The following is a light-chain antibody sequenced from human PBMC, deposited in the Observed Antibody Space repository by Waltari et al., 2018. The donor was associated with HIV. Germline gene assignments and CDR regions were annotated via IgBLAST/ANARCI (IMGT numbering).Light chain of an antibody. J-gene: IGLJ3*02. CDR2: EDR. V-gene: IGLV6-57*03. Sequence: FMLTQPHSVSESPGKTVIISCTRDSGNIANNYVQWFQRRPGSAPTTLLYEDRRRPSGVPDRFSGSLDRSSNSAALTISGVMTEDEADYYCQSFDTTNHWVFGGGTKLTVL. CDR1: SGNIANNY. CDR3: QSFDTTNHWV.